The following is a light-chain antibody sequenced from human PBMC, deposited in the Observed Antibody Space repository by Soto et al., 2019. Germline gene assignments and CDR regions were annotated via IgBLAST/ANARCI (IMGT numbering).Light chain of an antibody. V-gene: IGKV3-15*01. J-gene: IGKJ5*01. CDR1: QSVSSN. CDR2: GAS. CDR3: QQYGSSPIT. Sequence: EIVMTQSPATMSVSPGERATLSCSASQSVSSNLAWYQQKPGQAPRLLIYGASTRATGIPARFSGSGSGTDFTLTISRLEPEDFAVYYCQQYGSSPITFGQGTRLENK.